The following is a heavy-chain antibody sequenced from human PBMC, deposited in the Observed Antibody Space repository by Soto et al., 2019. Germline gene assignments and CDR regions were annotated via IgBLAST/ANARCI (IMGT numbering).Heavy chain of an antibody. D-gene: IGHD6-13*01. CDR2: VYRTGST. Sequence: QVQLQESGPGLVKPSGTLSLTCAVSGGSISTSNWWSWVRQPPGKGLEWIGEVYRTGSTNYNPSLESRVIVPXAXSXXHLSLTLPSVPAADPAVYYCARARATIAAAAIFDCWGQGTLVTVSS. V-gene: IGHV4-4*02. CDR3: ARARATIAAAAIFDC. J-gene: IGHJ4*02. CDR1: GGSISTSNW.